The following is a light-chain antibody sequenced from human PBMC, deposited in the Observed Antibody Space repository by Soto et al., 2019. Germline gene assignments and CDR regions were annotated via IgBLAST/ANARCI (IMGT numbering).Light chain of an antibody. J-gene: IGKJ2*01. CDR1: QSISSW. CDR3: QQYDTNSGT. Sequence: DIQMTQSPSTLSASVGDRVTITCRASQSISSWLAWYQQKPGKAPKLLIYDASTLEGGVPSRFSGSGSGTEFTLTISSLQPDDFAIYYCQQYDTNSGTFGQGTKQEIK. CDR2: DAS. V-gene: IGKV1-5*01.